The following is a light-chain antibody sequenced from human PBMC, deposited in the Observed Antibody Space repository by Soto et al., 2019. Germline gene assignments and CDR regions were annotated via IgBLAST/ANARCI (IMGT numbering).Light chain of an antibody. CDR1: QSVSSD. V-gene: IGKV3-15*01. J-gene: IGKJ1*01. CDR2: GAS. CDR3: QQYNNWPRT. Sequence: EIVMTQSPATLSVSPGERATLSCRASQSVSSDLAWYHQKPGQAPRLLIYGASTRATGIPARFSGSGSGTGFTLNIHSLQSEDFAVYYCQQYNNWPRTFGQGTKVEIK.